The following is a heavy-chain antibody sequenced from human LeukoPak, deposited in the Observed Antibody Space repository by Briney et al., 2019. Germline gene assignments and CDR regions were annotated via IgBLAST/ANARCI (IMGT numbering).Heavy chain of an antibody. Sequence: GGSLRLSCAASGFTFSSYGMHWVRQAPGKGLEWVAFIRYDGSNKYYADSVKGRFTISRDNSKNTLYLQMNSLRAEDSAVYYCARPTHDFWSPGPADYWGQGTLVTVSS. CDR1: GFTFSSYG. CDR3: ARPTHDFWSPGPADY. CDR2: IRYDGSNK. J-gene: IGHJ4*02. D-gene: IGHD3-3*01. V-gene: IGHV3-30*02.